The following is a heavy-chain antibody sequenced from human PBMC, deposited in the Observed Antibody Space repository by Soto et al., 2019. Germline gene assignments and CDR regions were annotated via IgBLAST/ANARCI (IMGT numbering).Heavy chain of an antibody. Sequence: QVQLVESGGGVVQPGRSLRLSCAASGFTFSNYGIHWVRLAPGKGLEWVAVLSHDGTNKYYADSVKGRFTISRDNSKNTLYLQMNSLTPKDTAVYFCAKDLRRPTRLGDYFGMDVWGQGTTVTVSS. CDR3: AKDLRRPTRLGDYFGMDV. D-gene: IGHD3-16*01. CDR1: GFTFSNYG. V-gene: IGHV3-30*18. J-gene: IGHJ6*02. CDR2: LSHDGTNK.